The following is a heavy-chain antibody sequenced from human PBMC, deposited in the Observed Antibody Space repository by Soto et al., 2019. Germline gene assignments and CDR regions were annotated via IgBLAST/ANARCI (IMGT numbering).Heavy chain of an antibody. V-gene: IGHV3-23*01. Sequence: EVHLLESGGGLVQPGGSLRLSCVASGFAFGTHAMSWVRQAPGKGLEWVSTFSGSGGNIYYAESVKGRLTISRDDSKNTLYLQMDSLRVEDTAVYYCAKDPPWTVGPLAMDVWGQGTTVTVSS. J-gene: IGHJ6*02. CDR3: AKDPPWTVGPLAMDV. D-gene: IGHD1-26*01. CDR1: GFAFGTHA. CDR2: FSGSGGNI.